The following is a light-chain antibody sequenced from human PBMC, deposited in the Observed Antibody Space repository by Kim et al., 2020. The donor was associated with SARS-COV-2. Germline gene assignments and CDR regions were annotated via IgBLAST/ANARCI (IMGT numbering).Light chain of an antibody. V-gene: IGKV1-33*01. CDR3: QQYDNLPIT. J-gene: IGKJ5*01. Sequence: ASVGDRVTITCQASQDISNYVNWYQQKPGKAPKLLIDDASNLETGVPSRFSGSGSGTDFTFTISSLQPEDIATYYCQQYDNLPITFGQGTRLEIK. CDR2: DAS. CDR1: QDISNY.